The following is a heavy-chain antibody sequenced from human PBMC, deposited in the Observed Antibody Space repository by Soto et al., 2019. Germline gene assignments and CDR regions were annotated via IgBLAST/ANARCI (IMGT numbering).Heavy chain of an antibody. CDR1: GYNFAGYW. Sequence: GESLKISCKGSGYNFAGYWIAWVRQMPGKGLEWMGIIYPDNSNTRYSPSFRGQVTISADKSISTAYLQWSSLKASDTAIYYCARQGATAAALHLNWFAPWGQGTLVTVS. J-gene: IGHJ5*02. D-gene: IGHD2-2*02. V-gene: IGHV5-51*01. CDR2: IYPDNSNT. CDR3: ARQGATAAALHLNWFAP.